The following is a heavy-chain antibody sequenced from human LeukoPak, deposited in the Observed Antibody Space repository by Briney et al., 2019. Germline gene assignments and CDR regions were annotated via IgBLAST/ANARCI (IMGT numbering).Heavy chain of an antibody. CDR2: INAYNGNT. Sequence: ASVKVSCKASGYTFTSYGISWVRQAPGQGLEWMGWINAYNGNTNYAQKLQGRVTMTTDTSTSTAYMELRSLRSDDTAVYYCARGSTVWRIHAPGMDVWGQGTTVTVSS. V-gene: IGHV1-18*01. D-gene: IGHD4-17*01. J-gene: IGHJ6*02. CDR1: GYTFTSYG. CDR3: ARGSTVWRIHAPGMDV.